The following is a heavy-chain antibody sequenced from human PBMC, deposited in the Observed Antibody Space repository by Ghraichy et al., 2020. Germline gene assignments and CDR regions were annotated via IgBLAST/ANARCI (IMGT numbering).Heavy chain of an antibody. J-gene: IGHJ6*03. Sequence: SETLSLTCTVSGVSVSGGYFWSWIRQPPGRGLEWIGYIYYSGSTYYNPSLRSRVTISVDTSKKQFSLKLSSVTAADTAVYYCASTADTSSGYSYDYFYYYVDVWGKGTTVTVSS. D-gene: IGHD5-18*01. CDR3: ASTADTSSGYSYDYFYYYVDV. CDR1: GVSVSGGYF. CDR2: IYYSGST. V-gene: IGHV4-30-4*08.